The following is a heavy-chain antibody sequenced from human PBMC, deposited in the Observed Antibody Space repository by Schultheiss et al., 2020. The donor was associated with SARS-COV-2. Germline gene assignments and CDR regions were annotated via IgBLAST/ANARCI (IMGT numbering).Heavy chain of an antibody. CDR2: ISYDGSNK. CDR3: ARDTWSN. V-gene: IGHV3-30*04. CDR1: GFTFTNSG. D-gene: IGHD1-26*01. Sequence: GESLKISCAASGFTFTNSGMHWVRQAPGKGLQWVAIISYDGSNKYYADSVKGRFTISRDNSKNTLYLQMNSLRAEDTAVYYCARDTWSNWGQGTLVTVSS. J-gene: IGHJ4*02.